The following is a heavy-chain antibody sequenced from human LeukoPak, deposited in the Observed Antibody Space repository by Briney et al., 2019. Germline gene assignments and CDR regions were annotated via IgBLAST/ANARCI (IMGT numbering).Heavy chain of an antibody. J-gene: IGHJ6*03. Sequence: GSSVKVSCKASGGTFISYAISWVRQAPGQGLEWMGGIIPIFGTANYAQKFQGRVTITTDESTSTAYMELSSLRSEDTAVYYCASTLGYCSSTSCYGVGYYYYYMDVWGKGTTVTVSS. CDR3: ASTLGYCSSTSCYGVGYYYYYMDV. D-gene: IGHD2-2*01. V-gene: IGHV1-69*05. CDR1: GGTFISYA. CDR2: IIPIFGTA.